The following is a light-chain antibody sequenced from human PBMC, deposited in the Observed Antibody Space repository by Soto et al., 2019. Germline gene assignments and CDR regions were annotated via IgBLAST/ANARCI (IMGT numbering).Light chain of an antibody. V-gene: IGLV2-8*01. CDR3: TSYTSISTYV. CDR1: SSDVGDYNY. CDR2: EVS. Sequence: QSVLSQPPSASGSPGQSVTISCTGTSSDVGDYNYVSWYQQHPGKAPKLMIYEVSKRPSGVPDRFSGSKSGNTASLTVSGLQAEDEADYYCTSYTSISTYVFGTGTKLTVL. J-gene: IGLJ1*01.